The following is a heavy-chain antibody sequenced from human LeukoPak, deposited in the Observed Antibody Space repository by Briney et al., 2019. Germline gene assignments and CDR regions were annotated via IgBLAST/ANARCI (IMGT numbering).Heavy chain of an antibody. CDR3: AKAQYYYDTSGVYYLDY. Sequence: GGSLRLSCAASGFTFSSYGMHWVRQAPGKGLEWVTFIRYDGSNKYYAESVKGRFTISRDNSKNTLYLQMNSLRGEDTAVYYCAKAQYYYDTSGVYYLDYWGQGTLVTVSS. CDR1: GFTFSSYG. CDR2: IRYDGSNK. V-gene: IGHV3-30*02. D-gene: IGHD3-22*01. J-gene: IGHJ4*02.